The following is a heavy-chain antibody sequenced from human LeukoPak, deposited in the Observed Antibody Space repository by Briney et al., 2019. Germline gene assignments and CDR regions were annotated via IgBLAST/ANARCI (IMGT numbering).Heavy chain of an antibody. CDR2: INPNSGGT. D-gene: IGHD3-22*01. CDR3: AREGDSSGYYRWFDP. Sequence: GASVKVSCKASGYTFIGYYMHWVRQAPGQGLEWMGWINPNSGGTNYAQKFQGRVIMTRDTSISTAYMELSRLRSDDTAVYYCAREGDSSGYYRWFDPWGQGTLVTVSS. J-gene: IGHJ5*02. V-gene: IGHV1-2*02. CDR1: GYTFIGYY.